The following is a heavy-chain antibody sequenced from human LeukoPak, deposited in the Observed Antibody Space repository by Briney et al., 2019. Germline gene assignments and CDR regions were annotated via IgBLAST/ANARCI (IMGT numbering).Heavy chain of an antibody. V-gene: IGHV1-8*03. J-gene: IGHJ4*02. CDR3: ARGVDTAMGGDFDY. Sequence: ASVKVSCKASGYTFTSYDINWVRQATGQGLEWMGWMNPNSGNTGYAQKFQGRVTITRNTSISTAYMELSSLRSEDTAVYCCARGVDTAMGGDFDYWGQGTLVTVS. CDR1: GYTFTSYD. CDR2: MNPNSGNT. D-gene: IGHD5-18*01.